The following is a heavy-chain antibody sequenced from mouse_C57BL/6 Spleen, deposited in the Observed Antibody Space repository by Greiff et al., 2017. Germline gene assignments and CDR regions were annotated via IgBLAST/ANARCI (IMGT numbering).Heavy chain of an antibody. D-gene: IGHD1-1*01. CDR3: ASKGDYYGSSFFDY. Sequence: VQLQQSGPELVKPGASVKISCKASGYSFTDYNMNWVKQSNGKSLEWIGVLNPNYGTTSYNQKFKGKATLTVDQSSSTAYMQSDSLTSEDSAVYDCASKGDYYGSSFFDYWGQGTTLTVSS. V-gene: IGHV1-39*01. CDR2: LNPNYGTT. CDR1: GYSFTDYN. J-gene: IGHJ2*01.